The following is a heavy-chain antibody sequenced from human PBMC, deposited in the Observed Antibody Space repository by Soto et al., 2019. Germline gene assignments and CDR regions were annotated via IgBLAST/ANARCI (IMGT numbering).Heavy chain of an antibody. V-gene: IGHV3-23*01. D-gene: IGHD3-3*01. Sequence: PGGSLRLSCAASGFTFSSYAMSWVRQAPGKGLEWVSAISGSGGSTYYADSVKGRFTISRDNSKNTLYLQMNSLRAEDTAVYYCAKDHVLRLLEWLLLAPKKPVGFDIWGQGTMVTVSS. CDR3: AKDHVLRLLEWLLLAPKKPVGFDI. CDR1: GFTFSSYA. J-gene: IGHJ3*02. CDR2: ISGSGGST.